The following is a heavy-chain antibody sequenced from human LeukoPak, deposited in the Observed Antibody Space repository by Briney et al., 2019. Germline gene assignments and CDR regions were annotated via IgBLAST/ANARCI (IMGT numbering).Heavy chain of an antibody. Sequence: SWTLSLTCAVSGGSISSSNWLSLVRRSPGKGLEWIGEIYHSGSANYNPSLDSRITISVDKSKNQLSLKLSSVTAADTAVYYCTRLRPSTNHALDSWGQGTLATVSS. V-gene: IGHV4-4*02. D-gene: IGHD1-14*01. J-gene: IGHJ4*02. CDR3: TRLRPSTNHALDS. CDR2: IYHSGSA. CDR1: GGSISSSNW.